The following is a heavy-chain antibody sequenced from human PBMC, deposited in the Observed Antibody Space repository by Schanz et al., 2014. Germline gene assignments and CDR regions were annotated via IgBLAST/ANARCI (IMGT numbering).Heavy chain of an antibody. D-gene: IGHD5-18*01. J-gene: IGHJ4*02. CDR3: ARGGADSAMAHEY. CDR1: GFTFSSFG. V-gene: IGHV3-33*01. CDR2: IWYDGSTT. Sequence: QVQLVESGGGVVQPGRSLRLSCAASGFTFSSFGMHWVRQAPGKGLEWVAVIWYDGSTTYYADSVKGRFTISRDNAKNTVYLQMTSLRVENTAVYYCARGGADSAMAHEYWGRGTLVTVSS.